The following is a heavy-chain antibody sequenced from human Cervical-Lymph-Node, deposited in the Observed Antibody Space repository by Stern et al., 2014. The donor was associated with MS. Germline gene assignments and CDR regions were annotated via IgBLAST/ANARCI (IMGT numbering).Heavy chain of an antibody. CDR1: GYTFTDYG. D-gene: IGHD1-26*01. CDR3: ARLRVGDITRDY. Sequence: QVQLVQSGSELKKPGASVKVSCKTSGYTFTDYGINWVRQAPGQGLEWIGWINTNTRVPTYAQAFTGRFLFSFDTSVSTAYLHISSLKADDTAVYYCARLRVGDITRDYWGQGTLVTVS. J-gene: IGHJ4*02. CDR2: INTNTRVP. V-gene: IGHV7-4-1*02.